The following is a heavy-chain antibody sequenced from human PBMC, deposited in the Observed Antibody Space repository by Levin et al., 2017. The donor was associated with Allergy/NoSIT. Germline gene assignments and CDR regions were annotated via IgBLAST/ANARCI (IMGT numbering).Heavy chain of an antibody. J-gene: IGHJ4*02. Sequence: PGGSLRLSCKTSGYSFTNYKMHWVRQAPGQGPEWMGIFNPRDGSTSYAQKFEGRVTLTGDTSTGTVFMELSSLTPEDTAVYSCARDGLNWNTDYWGQGTLVTVSS. D-gene: IGHD1/OR15-1a*01. CDR2: FNPRDGST. V-gene: IGHV1-46*01. CDR3: ARDGLNWNTDY. CDR1: GYSFTNYK.